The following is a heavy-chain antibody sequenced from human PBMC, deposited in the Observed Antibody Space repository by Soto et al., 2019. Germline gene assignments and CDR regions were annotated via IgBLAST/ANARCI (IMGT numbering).Heavy chain of an antibody. D-gene: IGHD3-10*01. V-gene: IGHV3-48*03. CDR1: GFTFSSYE. CDR2: ISSSGSTI. CDR3: ARDASDGGFDP. Sequence: EVQLVESGGGFVQPGGSLRLSCAASGFTFSSYEMNWVRQAPGKGLEWVSYISSSGSTIYYADSVKGRFTISRDNAKNSLYLQMNSLRAEDTAVYYCARDASDGGFDPWGQGTLVTVSS. J-gene: IGHJ5*02.